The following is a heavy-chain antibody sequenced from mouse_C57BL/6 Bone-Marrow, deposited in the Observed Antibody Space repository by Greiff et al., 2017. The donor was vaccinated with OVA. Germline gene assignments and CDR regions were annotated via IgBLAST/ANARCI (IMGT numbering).Heavy chain of an antibody. D-gene: IGHD1-1*02. J-gene: IGHJ4*01. V-gene: IGHV10-1*01. Sequence: VQLKESGGGLVQPKGSLKLSCAASGFSFNTYAMNWVRQAPGKGLEWVARIRSKSNNYATYYADSVKDRFTISRDDSESRLYLQMNNLTTEDTAMYYCVRHRWFCDAMDYWGQGTTVTVSS. CDR1: GFSFNTYA. CDR3: VRHRWFCDAMDY. CDR2: IRSKSNNYAT.